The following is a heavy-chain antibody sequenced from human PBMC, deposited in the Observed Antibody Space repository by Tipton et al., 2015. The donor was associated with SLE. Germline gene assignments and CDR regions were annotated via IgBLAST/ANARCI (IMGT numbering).Heavy chain of an antibody. D-gene: IGHD4-17*01. CDR3: ARDPNGDYVGACDF. CDR1: EFTFSNYD. Sequence: GSLRLSCAASEFTFSNYDMTWVGQAPGKGLEWVSSISGSGFTTNSSDSVQGRFTISRDNSKKTLYLQMNSLRAEDTAIYYCARDPNGDYVGACDFWGQWTMVTVSS. CDR2: ISGSGFTT. V-gene: IGHV3-23*01. J-gene: IGHJ3*01.